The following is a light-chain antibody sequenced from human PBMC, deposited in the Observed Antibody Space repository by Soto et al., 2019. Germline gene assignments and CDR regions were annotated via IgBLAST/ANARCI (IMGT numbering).Light chain of an antibody. Sequence: IQMTQSPSSLSASVGVRVTVTCRTSHIVDTSLNWYQQKPGKAPKLLIYAASSVQSGVPARLSGSGSATFFTLTIHNLQPDDFATYFCQQTHSIPPTFGPGTKVDIK. CDR3: QQTHSIPPT. CDR2: AAS. CDR1: HIVDTS. J-gene: IGKJ2*01. V-gene: IGKV1-39*01.